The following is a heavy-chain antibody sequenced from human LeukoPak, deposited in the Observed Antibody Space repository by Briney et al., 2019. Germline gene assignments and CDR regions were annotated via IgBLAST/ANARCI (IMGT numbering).Heavy chain of an antibody. J-gene: IGHJ4*02. CDR3: ARGRIIGLFDY. CDR1: GGSISSSSYY. Sequence: SETLPLTCSVSGGSISSSSYYWGWIRQPPGKGLEWIANIYYSGSTYYNPSLKSRVTISLDTSKNQFSLKLSSVTAADTAVYYCARGRIIGLFDYWGQGTLVTASS. CDR2: IYYSGST. V-gene: IGHV4-39*01. D-gene: IGHD3/OR15-3a*01.